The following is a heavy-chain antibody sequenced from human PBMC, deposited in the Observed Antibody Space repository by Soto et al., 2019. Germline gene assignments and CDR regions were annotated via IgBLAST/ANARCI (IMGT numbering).Heavy chain of an antibody. CDR3: AKSVYNWNDGFFDY. D-gene: IGHD1-1*01. J-gene: IGHJ4*02. V-gene: IGHV3-30*18. Sequence: GSRRLSCATSGFTFSSYGMHWVRQAPGKGLEWVAIISYDEINKYYADSVKGRFTISRDNSKNTLYLQMNSLRAEDTAVYYCAKSVYNWNDGFFDYWGQGTLVTVSS. CDR1: GFTFSSYG. CDR2: ISYDEINK.